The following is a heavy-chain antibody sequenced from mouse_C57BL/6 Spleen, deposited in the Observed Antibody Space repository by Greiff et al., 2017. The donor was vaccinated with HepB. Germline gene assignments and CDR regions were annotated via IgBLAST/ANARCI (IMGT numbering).Heavy chain of an antibody. V-gene: IGHV1-82*01. Sequence: QVQLQQSGPELVKPGASVKISCKASGYAFSSSWMNWVKQRPGKGLEWIGRIYPGDGDTNYNGKFKGKATMTADKSSITAYMQLSSLTSGDSAVYFCARDYYYGSSLYYAMDYWGQGTSVTVSS. D-gene: IGHD1-1*01. CDR2: IYPGDGDT. J-gene: IGHJ4*01. CDR1: GYAFSSSW. CDR3: ARDYYYGSSLYYAMDY.